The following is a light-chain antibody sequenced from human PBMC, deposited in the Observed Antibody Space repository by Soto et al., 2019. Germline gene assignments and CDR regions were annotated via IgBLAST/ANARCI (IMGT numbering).Light chain of an antibody. Sequence: EIVMTQSPATLSVSPEERATLSCRAIHSVSSDLAWYQQKPGQAPRLLIYDASTRATGIPVRFSGSGSGTEFTLTISSLQSEDFALYYCQHYNKWPPLTFGGGTKVEI. V-gene: IGKV3-15*01. CDR1: HSVSSD. J-gene: IGKJ4*01. CDR3: QHYNKWPPLT. CDR2: DAS.